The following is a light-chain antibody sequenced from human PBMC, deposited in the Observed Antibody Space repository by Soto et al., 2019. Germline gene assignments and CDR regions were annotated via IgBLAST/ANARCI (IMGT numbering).Light chain of an antibody. CDR3: QHYNNAPYT. J-gene: IGKJ5*01. CDR1: QTISSW. V-gene: IGKV1-5*01. Sequence: DIQMTQSPSTLSGSVGDRVTITCRASQTISSWLAWYQQKPGKAPKFLIYDASSLESGVPSRFSGSGSGTEFTLTISSLEPEDVATYYCQHYNNAPYTFGQGTRLEIK. CDR2: DAS.